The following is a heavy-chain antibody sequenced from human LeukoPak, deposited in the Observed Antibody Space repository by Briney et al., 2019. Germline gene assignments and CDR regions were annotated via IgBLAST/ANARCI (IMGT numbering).Heavy chain of an antibody. CDR1: GGPFSGYY. D-gene: IGHD6-13*01. J-gene: IGHJ4*02. V-gene: IGHV4-34*01. CDR2: INHSGST. CDR3: ARGPGIAAAGHPFDY. Sequence: SETLSLTCAVYGGPFSGYYWSWIRQPPGKGLEWIGEINHSGSTNYNPSLKSRVTISVDTSKNQFSLKLSSVTAADTAVYYCARGPGIAAAGHPFDYWGQGTLVTVSS.